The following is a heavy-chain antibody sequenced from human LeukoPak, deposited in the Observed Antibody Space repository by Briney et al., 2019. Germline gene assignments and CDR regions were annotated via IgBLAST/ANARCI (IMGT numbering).Heavy chain of an antibody. CDR1: GFTVSSNY. CDR3: ARDSRIAVAGTGDY. V-gene: IGHV3-53*01. J-gene: IGHJ4*02. CDR2: IYSGGST. Sequence: GGSLRLSCAASGFTVSSNYMSWVRQAPGKGLEWVSVIYSGGSTYYADSVKGRFTISRDNAKNSLYLQMNSLRAEDTAVYYCARDSRIAVAGTGDYWGQGTLVTVSS. D-gene: IGHD6-19*01.